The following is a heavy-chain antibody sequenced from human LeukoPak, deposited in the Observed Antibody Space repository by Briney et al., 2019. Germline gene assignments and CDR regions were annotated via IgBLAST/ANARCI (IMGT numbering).Heavy chain of an antibody. Sequence: GGSLRLSCPASGFTFNKYAMSWVRQAPGKGLEWLSAISDNGAYTWYADSVRGHFSISRDNSKSTLYLQMNSLRAEDMAVYYSAKKVADLNQVAFDIWGQGTMVTVSS. CDR1: GFTFNKYA. J-gene: IGHJ3*02. V-gene: IGHV3-23*01. CDR2: ISDNGAYT. CDR3: AKKVADLNQVAFDI. D-gene: IGHD2-15*01.